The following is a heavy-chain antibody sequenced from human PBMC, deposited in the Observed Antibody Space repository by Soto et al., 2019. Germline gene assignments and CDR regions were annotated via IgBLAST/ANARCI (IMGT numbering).Heavy chain of an antibody. Sequence: EVQLVESGGGLVQPGGSLRLSCAASGFTFSTYEMHWVRQAPGKGLEWISYIRRGVTTIYYADSVKGRFTISRDSAKNSLYLQMNSLRAEDTAVYYCARGASGDYGYYFDYWGQGTLVTVSS. CDR2: IRRGVTTI. V-gene: IGHV3-48*03. J-gene: IGHJ4*02. CDR3: ARGASGDYGYYFDY. CDR1: GFTFSTYE. D-gene: IGHD4-17*01.